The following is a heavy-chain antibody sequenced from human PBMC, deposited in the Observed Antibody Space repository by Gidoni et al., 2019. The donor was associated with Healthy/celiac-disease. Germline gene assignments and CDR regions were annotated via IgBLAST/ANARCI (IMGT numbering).Heavy chain of an antibody. V-gene: IGHV3-30*18. J-gene: IGHJ4*02. CDR3: AKAKTDIVVVVAALDY. CDR1: GFPFSSYG. D-gene: IGHD2-15*01. CDR2: ISYDGSNK. Sequence: QVQLVESGGGVVQPGRSLRLSCAASGFPFSSYGMHWVRQAPGKGLEWVAVISYDGSNKYYADSVKGRFTISRDNSKNTLYLQMNSLRAEDTAVYYCAKAKTDIVVVVAALDYWGQGTLVTVSS.